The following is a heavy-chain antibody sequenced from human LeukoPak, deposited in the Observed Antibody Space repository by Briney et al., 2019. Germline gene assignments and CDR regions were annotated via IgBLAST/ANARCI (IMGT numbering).Heavy chain of an antibody. D-gene: IGHD2-15*01. V-gene: IGHV1-2*02. Sequence: ASLKVSCTASRYTFTDYYMQAVRQAPRQGPEWMGWINTNSGGTTSAQTFQVRVTMTRDTSISTAYMELSRLRSDDTAVYYWARVGCTGGSCYGWFDPWGQGTLVTVSS. CDR3: ARVGCTGGSCYGWFDP. CDR1: RYTFTDYY. CDR2: INTNSGGT. J-gene: IGHJ5*02.